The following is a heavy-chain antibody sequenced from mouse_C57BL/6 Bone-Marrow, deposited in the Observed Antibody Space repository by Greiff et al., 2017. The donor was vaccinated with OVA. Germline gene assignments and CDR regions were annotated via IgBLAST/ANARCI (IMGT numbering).Heavy chain of an antibody. Sequence: EVKLVESGGDLVKPGGSLKLSCSASGFPFIRSCMSWVRQTPDKRLEWVATISRGGSYTYYPDSVKGRFTIARDNAKNTLYLQMSSLKSEDTAMYYCARHYYGSSYYWGQGTTLTVSS. CDR2: ISRGGSYT. V-gene: IGHV5-6*02. CDR3: ARHYYGSSYY. D-gene: IGHD1-1*01. J-gene: IGHJ2*01. CDR1: GFPFIRSC.